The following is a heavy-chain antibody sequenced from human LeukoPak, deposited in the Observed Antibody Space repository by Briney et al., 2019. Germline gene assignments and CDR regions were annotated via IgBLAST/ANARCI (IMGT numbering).Heavy chain of an antibody. Sequence: ASVKVSCKASGYTFTSYGISWVRQAPGQGLEWMGWISAYNGNTNYAQKLQGRVTMTTDTSTSTAYMELRSLRSDDTAVYYCARAKGPHSGYDLGGYYYYYYMDVWGKGTTVTISS. CDR2: ISAYNGNT. CDR3: ARAKGPHSGYDLGGYYYYYYMDV. D-gene: IGHD5-12*01. CDR1: GYTFTSYG. J-gene: IGHJ6*03. V-gene: IGHV1-18*01.